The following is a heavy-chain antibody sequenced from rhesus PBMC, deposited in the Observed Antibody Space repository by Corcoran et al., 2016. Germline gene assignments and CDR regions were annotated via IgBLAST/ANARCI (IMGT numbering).Heavy chain of an antibody. CDR3: AGYSGSYYNYGLDS. D-gene: IGHD3-16*01. J-gene: IGHJ6*01. Sequence: EVRLVESGGGLVQPGGSLRLSCAASGFTFSSFGMSWVRQATGKGLEWVLYISNGGVSKYTADSVNGRCTIARDNSKTTRSLQMHSLRAEDTAVYYCAGYSGSYYNYGLDSWGQGVLVTVSS. CDR2: ISNGGVSK. V-gene: IGHV3S5*01. CDR1: GFTFSSFG.